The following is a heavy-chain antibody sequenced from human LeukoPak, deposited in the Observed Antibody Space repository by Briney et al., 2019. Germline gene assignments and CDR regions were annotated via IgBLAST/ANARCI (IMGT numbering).Heavy chain of an antibody. V-gene: IGHV3-23*01. D-gene: IGHD3-9*01. CDR1: GFSFSSYA. CDR3: AKVRDILTGYYYPAPVFDY. CDR2: ISGSGGST. Sequence: GGSLRLSCAASGFSFSSYAMSWVRQAPGKGLEWVSAISGSGGSTYYADSVKGRFTISRDNSKNTLYLQMNSLRAEDTAVYYCAKVRDILTGYYYPAPVFDYWGQGTLVTVSS. J-gene: IGHJ4*02.